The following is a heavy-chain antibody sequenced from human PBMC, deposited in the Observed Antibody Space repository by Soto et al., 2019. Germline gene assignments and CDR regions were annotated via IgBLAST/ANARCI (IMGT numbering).Heavy chain of an antibody. Sequence: EVQLVESGGDLVQPGGSLRLSCAASGITFSDKWMTWVRQAPGKGLEWVANIKGDGSEKNYVDSVKGRFTISRDNAKKSVYLQMDSLRVDDTAVFYCGSGGGFLTNTWGQGTLVTVSS. J-gene: IGHJ5*02. V-gene: IGHV3-7*02. CDR2: IKGDGSEK. CDR1: GITFSDKW. D-gene: IGHD5-12*01. CDR3: GSGGGFLTNT.